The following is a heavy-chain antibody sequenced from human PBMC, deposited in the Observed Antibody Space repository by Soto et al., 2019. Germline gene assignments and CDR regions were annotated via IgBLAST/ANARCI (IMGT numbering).Heavy chain of an antibody. J-gene: IGHJ4*02. CDR3: ARFGTYYDSSGFAY. D-gene: IGHD3-22*01. Sequence: GGSLSLSCAASGFTFSHNWMHWVRQAPGKGLEWVSRIDSSGTSTSYADSVKGRFTISRDNAKNTLYLQMNSLRVEDTAVYYCARFGTYYDSSGFAYWGQGTLVTVSS. CDR1: GFTFSHNW. CDR2: IDSSGTST. V-gene: IGHV3-74*03.